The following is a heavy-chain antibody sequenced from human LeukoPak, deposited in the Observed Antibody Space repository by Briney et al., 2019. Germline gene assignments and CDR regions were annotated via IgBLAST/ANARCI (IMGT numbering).Heavy chain of an antibody. V-gene: IGHV4-39*01. CDR1: GGSISRSSYY. J-gene: IGHJ4*02. Sequence: NPSETLSLTCSVSGGSISRSSYYWGWIRQSPGEGLEWIGSIYYGGSTYYNTSLKSRVTISVDTSKNQSSLKLTSVTAADTAVYYCVRHGSYCGGDCYFDYWGQGTLVTVSS. CDR3: VRHGSYCGGDCYFDY. CDR2: IYYGGST. D-gene: IGHD2-21*02.